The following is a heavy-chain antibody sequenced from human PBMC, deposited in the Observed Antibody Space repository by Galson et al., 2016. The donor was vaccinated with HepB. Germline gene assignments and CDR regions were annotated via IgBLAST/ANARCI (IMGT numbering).Heavy chain of an antibody. Sequence: SLRLSCAASGFIFSNYAMHWVRQAPGKGLECVALISHDGSDKFYAESVKGRFTISRDNSKNTLYLQMNSLRAEDTAVYYCAREGSGLWIVATSPDVFDIWGQGTMVTVSS. CDR3: AREGSGLWIVATSPDVFDI. D-gene: IGHD5-12*01. V-gene: IGHV3-30*03. CDR1: GFIFSNYA. J-gene: IGHJ3*02. CDR2: ISHDGSDK.